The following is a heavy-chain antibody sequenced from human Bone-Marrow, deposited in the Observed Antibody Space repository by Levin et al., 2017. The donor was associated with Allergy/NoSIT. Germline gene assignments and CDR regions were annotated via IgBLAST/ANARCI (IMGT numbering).Heavy chain of an antibody. CDR3: ATDHGSSWCLH. J-gene: IGHJ4*02. V-gene: IGHV3-66*01. CDR2: IYSGGST. CDR1: GFSVSNNY. D-gene: IGHD6-13*01. Sequence: PGGSLRLSCEGSGFSVSNNYMSWVRQAPGKGLEWVSVIYSGGSTNYADSVKGRFTISRDNYKNMLYLQMSSLRAEGTAVYYCATDHGSSWCLHWGQGTLVTVSS.